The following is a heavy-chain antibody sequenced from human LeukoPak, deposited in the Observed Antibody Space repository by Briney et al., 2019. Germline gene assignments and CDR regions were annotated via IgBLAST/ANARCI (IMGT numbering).Heavy chain of an antibody. D-gene: IGHD3-10*01. CDR1: GYSFTSYW. J-gene: IGHJ4*02. Sequence: GESLKISCKGSGYSFTSYWIGWLRQMPGKGLEWMGIVNPDDSDTIYSPSFQGQVTISADESITTAYLQWSSLKASDTAMYYCARLRWPRGGRSSFDYWGQGALVTVSS. CDR2: VNPDDSDT. CDR3: ARLRWPRGGRSSFDY. V-gene: IGHV5-51*01.